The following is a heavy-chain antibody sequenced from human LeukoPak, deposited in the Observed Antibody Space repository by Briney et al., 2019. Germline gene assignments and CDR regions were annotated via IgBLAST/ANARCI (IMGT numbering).Heavy chain of an antibody. Sequence: ASVKVSCKASGYTFTSYYMHWVRQAPGQGLEWMGIINPSGGSTSYAQKFQGRVTMTRDTSTSTVYMELSSLRSEDTAVYYCARVGAEYSYGPLGWFDPWGQGTLVTVSS. D-gene: IGHD5-18*01. CDR1: GYTFTSYY. V-gene: IGHV1-46*01. J-gene: IGHJ5*02. CDR2: INPSGGST. CDR3: ARVGAEYSYGPLGWFDP.